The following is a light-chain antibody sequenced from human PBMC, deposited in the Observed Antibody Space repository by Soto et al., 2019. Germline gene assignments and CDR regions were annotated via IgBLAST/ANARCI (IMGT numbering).Light chain of an antibody. CDR1: QSVSSN. V-gene: IGKV3-15*01. J-gene: IGKJ1*01. Sequence: EIEMTQSPATLSVSPGERATLSCRASQSVSSNLAWYQQKPGQAPRLLIYGASSRATGIPARFSGSGSGTEFTLTISSLQSEDFAVYYCQQYNNWPPSGTFGQGTKVEIK. CDR2: GAS. CDR3: QQYNNWPPSGT.